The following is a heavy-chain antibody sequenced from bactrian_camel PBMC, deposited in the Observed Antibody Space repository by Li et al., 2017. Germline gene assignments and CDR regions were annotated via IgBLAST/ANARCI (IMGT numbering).Heavy chain of an antibody. Sequence: VQLVESGGDSVQAGGSLTLSCTASGLTDDTYYMAWFRQAPGSQRETVATVDSNGVTKVAASVKGRFALSKDNAKNTLYLRMDNLKPEDTALYTCAAEDQAPWDMGWICNYNSWGQGTQVTVS. CDR1: GLTDDTYY. J-gene: IGHJ4*01. CDR2: VDSNGVT. V-gene: IGHV3S55*01. D-gene: IGHD3*01. CDR3: AAEDQAPWDMGWICNYNS.